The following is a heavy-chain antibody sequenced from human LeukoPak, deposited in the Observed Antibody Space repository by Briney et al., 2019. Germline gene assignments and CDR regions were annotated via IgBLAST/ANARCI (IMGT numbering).Heavy chain of an antibody. V-gene: IGHV4-59*01. CDR1: GGSISSYY. D-gene: IGHD1-26*01. CDR2: IYYSGST. J-gene: IGHJ5*02. Sequence: PSETLSLTCTVSGGSISSYYWSWIRQPPGKGLEWIGNIYYSGSTNYNPSLKSRVTISVDTSKNQISLKLSSVTAADTAVYYCAREPYSGANWFDPWGQGTLVTVSS. CDR3: AREPYSGANWFDP.